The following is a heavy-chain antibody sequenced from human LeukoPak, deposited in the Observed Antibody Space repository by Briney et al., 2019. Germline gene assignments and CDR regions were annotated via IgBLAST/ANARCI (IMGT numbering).Heavy chain of an antibody. CDR2: FDPEDGET. D-gene: IGHD5-24*01. CDR3: ATHPMRWVQGDYFDY. J-gene: IGHJ4*02. Sequence: ASVKVSCKVSGYTLTELSIHWVRQAPEKWLEWMGSFDPEDGETINAQKFQGRVTMTEDPSRDTAYAELSSLRSEDTAVYYCATHPMRWVQGDYFDYWGQGTLVTVSS. CDR1: GYTLTELS. V-gene: IGHV1-24*01.